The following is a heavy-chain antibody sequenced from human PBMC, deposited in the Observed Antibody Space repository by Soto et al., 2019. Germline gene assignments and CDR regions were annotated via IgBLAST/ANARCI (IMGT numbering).Heavy chain of an antibody. CDR3: ASVAI. V-gene: IGHV3-7*01. CDR2: IKQDGIEK. J-gene: IGHJ4*02. CDR1: GFTFSNYW. D-gene: IGHD5-12*01. Sequence: EVQLVESGGGLVQPGGSLRLSCAASGFTFSNYWMSWVRQAPGKGLEWVANIKQDGIEKNYVDSVRGRFTISRDNAKNTLHLQMNSLTAEDTAVYYCASVAIWGQGTLVTVSS.